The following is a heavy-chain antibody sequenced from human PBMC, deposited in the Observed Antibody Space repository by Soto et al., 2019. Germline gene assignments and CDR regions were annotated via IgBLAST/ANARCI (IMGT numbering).Heavy chain of an antibody. CDR1: GFTFSNYA. CDR3: ASKSVVGSRGYFDY. CDR2: ISRSGGDT. V-gene: IGHV3-23*01. Sequence: GGSLRLSCAASGFTFSNYAMNWVRQAPGKGLEWVSVISRSGGDTYYADSVKGRFTISRDNSKNTLYLQMNSLRVEDTAVYYCASKSVVGSRGYFDYWGQGTLVTVSS. J-gene: IGHJ4*02. D-gene: IGHD6-19*01.